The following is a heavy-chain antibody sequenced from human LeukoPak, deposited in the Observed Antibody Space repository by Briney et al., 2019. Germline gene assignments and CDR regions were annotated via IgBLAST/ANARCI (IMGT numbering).Heavy chain of an antibody. CDR2: IFPADSDT. CDR3: ARPPFN. CDR1: GYSFTTNW. Sequence: GESLKISCKASGYSFTTNWIGWVRQMPGKGLEWMGIIFPADSDTRYSPSFQGQVSISADKSISTAYLQWSSLKASDTAIYYCARPPFNWGQATLVTVSA. J-gene: IGHJ4*02. V-gene: IGHV5-51*01.